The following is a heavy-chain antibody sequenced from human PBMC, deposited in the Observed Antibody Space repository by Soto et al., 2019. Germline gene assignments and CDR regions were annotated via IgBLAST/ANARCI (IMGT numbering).Heavy chain of an antibody. J-gene: IGHJ4*02. CDR1: GGTFSSYA. Sequence: EASVKVSCKASGGTFSSYAISWVRQAPGQGLEWMGGIIPIFGTANYAQKFQGRVTITADESTSTAYMELSSLRSEDTAVYYCASERYHLFDYWGQRTLVTASS. CDR2: IIPIFGTA. D-gene: IGHD2-2*01. V-gene: IGHV1-69*13. CDR3: ASERYHLFDY.